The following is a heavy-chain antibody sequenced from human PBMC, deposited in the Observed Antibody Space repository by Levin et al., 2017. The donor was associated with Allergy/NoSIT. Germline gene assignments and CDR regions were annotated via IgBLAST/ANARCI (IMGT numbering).Heavy chain of an antibody. CDR3: AKDGYGSGWDPLGNDAFEM. Sequence: GGSLRLSCAASGFTFSSYGMHWVRQAPGKGLEWVAVISSDGRKKFYADSVKGRFTISRDNSKNTLYLQMNSLRASDTAVYYWAKDGYGSGWDPLGNDAFEMWGQGTKVSVSS. D-gene: IGHD6-19*01. J-gene: IGHJ3*02. V-gene: IGHV3-30*18. CDR2: ISSDGRKK. CDR1: GFTFSSYG.